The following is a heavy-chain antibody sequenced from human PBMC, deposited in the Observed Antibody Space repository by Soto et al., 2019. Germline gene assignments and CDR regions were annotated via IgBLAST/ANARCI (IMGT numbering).Heavy chain of an antibody. Sequence: GGSLRLSCAASGFTFSSYAMSWVRQAPGKGLEWVSAISGSGGSTYYADSVKGRFTISRDNSKSTLYLQMNSLRAEDTAVYYCAKDIAWSTSFDYWGQGTLVTVSS. CDR1: GFTFSSYA. CDR3: AKDIAWSTSFDY. D-gene: IGHD2-2*01. V-gene: IGHV3-23*01. J-gene: IGHJ4*02. CDR2: ISGSGGST.